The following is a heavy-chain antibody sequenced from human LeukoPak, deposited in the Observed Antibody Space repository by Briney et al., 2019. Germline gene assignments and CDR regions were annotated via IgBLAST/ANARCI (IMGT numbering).Heavy chain of an antibody. CDR3: AREKTTQSGYYYY. Sequence: ASVKVSCKASGYTFTGYCIHWVRQAPGQGLEWMGWINPNTGGTNNAQKFQGRVTMTRDTYISTAYMELSRLRSDDTALYYCAREKTTQSGYYYYWGQGTLVTVSS. CDR2: INPNTGGT. J-gene: IGHJ4*02. D-gene: IGHD3-22*01. CDR1: GYTFTGYC. V-gene: IGHV1-2*02.